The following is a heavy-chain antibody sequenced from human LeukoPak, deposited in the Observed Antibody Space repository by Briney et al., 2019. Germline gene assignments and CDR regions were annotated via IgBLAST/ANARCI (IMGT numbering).Heavy chain of an antibody. J-gene: IGHJ3*02. CDR1: GFTFSNYY. CDR2: ISRTI. V-gene: IGHV3-11*01. D-gene: IGHD3-16*01. Sequence: KPGGSQRLSCAASGFTFSNYYMGWIRQAPGKGLEWISYISRTIYYADSVKGRFTISRDNAKNSLYLQMNSLRAEDTAVYYCARRIWGADSQSHTFDIWGQGTMVTVSS. CDR3: ARRIWGADSQSHTFDI.